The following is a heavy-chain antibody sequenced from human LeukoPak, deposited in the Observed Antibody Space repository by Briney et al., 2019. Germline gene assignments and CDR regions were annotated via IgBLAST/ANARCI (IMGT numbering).Heavy chain of an antibody. D-gene: IGHD3-22*01. CDR2: IYGDGSFT. Sequence: GGSLRLSCAASGFTFSSYAMSWVRQAPGKGLVWVALIYGDGSFTRYADSVKGRFTISRDNAKNTAYLQMNSLRVEDTAVYYCARVYETNGYLYWGQGSLVTVSS. CDR3: ARVYETNGYLY. CDR1: GFTFSSYA. V-gene: IGHV3-74*01. J-gene: IGHJ4*02.